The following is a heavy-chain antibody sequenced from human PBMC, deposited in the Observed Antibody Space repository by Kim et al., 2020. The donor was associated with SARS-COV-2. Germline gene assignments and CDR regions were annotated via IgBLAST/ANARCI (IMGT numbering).Heavy chain of an antibody. CDR2: IYYSGST. V-gene: IGHV4-39*01. CDR3: ARLSYYYDSSGYSPGFDY. CDR1: GGSISSSSYY. J-gene: IGHJ4*02. D-gene: IGHD3-22*01. Sequence: SETLSLTCTVSGGSISSSSYYWGWIRQPPGKGLEWIGSIYYSGSTYYNPSLKSRVTISVDTSKNQFSLKLSSVTAADTAVYYCARLSYYYDSSGYSPGFDYWGQGTLVTVSS.